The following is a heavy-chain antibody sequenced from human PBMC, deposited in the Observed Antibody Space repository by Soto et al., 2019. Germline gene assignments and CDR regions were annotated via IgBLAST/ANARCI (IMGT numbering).Heavy chain of an antibody. CDR3: AREMSYYFDS. Sequence: QVQLQESGSGLVKPSQTLVLTCTVSGDSISRDGSSWSWLRQPPGKGLEWIGYIYHSGATYYNPSPKSRVTTSVDKAKNQFSLSLASVTAADTAVYYCAREMSYYFDSWGHGTLVTVSS. CDR2: IYHSGAT. V-gene: IGHV4-30-2*01. CDR1: GDSISRDGSS. J-gene: IGHJ4*01.